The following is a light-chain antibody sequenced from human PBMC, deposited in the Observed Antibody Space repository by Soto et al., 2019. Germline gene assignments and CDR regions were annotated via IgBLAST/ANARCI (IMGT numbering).Light chain of an antibody. J-gene: IGKJ3*01. CDR3: QQSYSTP. CDR2: AAS. CDR1: QSISSY. Sequence: DLQMTQSPSSLSASVGDRVTITCRASQSISSYLNWYQQKPGKAPKLLIYAASSLQSGVPSRFSDSGSGTDFSLTISSLQPEDFATYDCQQSYSTPFCPGTTVDIK. V-gene: IGKV1-39*01.